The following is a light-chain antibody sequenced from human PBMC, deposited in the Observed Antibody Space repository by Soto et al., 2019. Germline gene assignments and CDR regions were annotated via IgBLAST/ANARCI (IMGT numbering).Light chain of an antibody. CDR3: SSYTSTSTLYV. Sequence: QSALAQPASVSGSPGQSITISCIGTSSDIGAYNYVSWYQQHPAKVPKLMIYEVTNRSSGLSNRYSGSKSGNTASLTISGLQAEDEPDYFCSSYTSTSTLYVCGTGTKVTVL. V-gene: IGLV2-14*01. CDR2: EVT. CDR1: SSDIGAYNY. J-gene: IGLJ1*01.